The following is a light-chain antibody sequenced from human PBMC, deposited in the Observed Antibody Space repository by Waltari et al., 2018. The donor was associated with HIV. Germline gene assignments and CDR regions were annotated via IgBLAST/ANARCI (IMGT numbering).Light chain of an antibody. CDR3: QSYDSSLSGSEV. V-gene: IGLV1-40*01. Sequence: QSVLTQPPSVSGAPGQRVTISCTGSSSNIGAGYDVHWYQQPPGTAPKLLIYGNSNRPSGVPDRCSGSKSGTSASLAITGLQAEDEADYYCQSYDSSLSGSEVFGGGTKLTVL. J-gene: IGLJ2*01. CDR2: GNS. CDR1: SSNIGAGYD.